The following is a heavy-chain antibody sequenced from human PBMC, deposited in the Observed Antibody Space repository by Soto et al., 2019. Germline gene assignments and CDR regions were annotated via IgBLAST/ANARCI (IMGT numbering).Heavy chain of an antibody. J-gene: IGHJ3*02. CDR1: GYTFTSYG. D-gene: IGHD1-26*01. CDR3: ARDVGSGSPHDAFDI. V-gene: IGHV1-18*01. Sequence: QVQLVQSGAEVKKPGASVKVSCKASGYTFTSYGNSWVRQAPGQGLEWMGWISAYNGNTNYAQKLQGRVTMTTDTTTSTAYMELRSLRSDATAVYYCARDVGSGSPHDAFDIWGQGTMVTVSS. CDR2: ISAYNGNT.